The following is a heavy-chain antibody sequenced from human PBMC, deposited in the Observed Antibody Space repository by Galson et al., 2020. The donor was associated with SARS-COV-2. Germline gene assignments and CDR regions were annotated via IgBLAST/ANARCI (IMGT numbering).Heavy chain of an antibody. CDR3: ARDPPPTPYGSGLWGTFDY. D-gene: IGHD3-10*01. Sequence: KIGESLKISCAASGFTFSDYYMSWIRQAPGKGLEWVSYISSSGSTIYYADSVKGRFTISRDNAKNSLYLQMNSLRAEDTAVYYCARDPPPTPYGSGLWGTFDYWGQGTLVTVSS. CDR2: ISSSGSTI. CDR1: GFTFSDYY. V-gene: IGHV3-11*01. J-gene: IGHJ4*02.